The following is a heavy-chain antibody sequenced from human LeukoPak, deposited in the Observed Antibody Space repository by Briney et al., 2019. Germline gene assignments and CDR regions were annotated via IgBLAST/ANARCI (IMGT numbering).Heavy chain of an antibody. V-gene: IGHV4-59*12. J-gene: IGHJ4*02. CDR2: VFFAGNT. D-gene: IGHD5-12*01. CDR1: GVSMSGAY. Sequence: SETLSLTCTVSGVSMSGAYWSWIRQPPGKGLEWIGYVFFAGNTNYNPSLSSRLTISVDTSRSQFSLRVNSVTAADTAVYYCARLHNSGCFDFWGQGTLVTVSS. CDR3: ARLHNSGCFDF.